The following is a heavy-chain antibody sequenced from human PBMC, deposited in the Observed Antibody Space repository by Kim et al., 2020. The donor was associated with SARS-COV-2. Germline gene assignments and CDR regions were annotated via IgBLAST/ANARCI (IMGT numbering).Heavy chain of an antibody. Sequence: GGSLRLSCEASGFTFSSYWMNWVRQGPGKGLVWVSRIKGGGSDTHYADFVKGRFTISRDNAKNTLHLQLNSLGVEDTATYYCARGSFQQGFDPWGQGTLVTVSS. D-gene: IGHD6-13*01. CDR2: IKGGGSDT. J-gene: IGHJ5*02. CDR1: GFTFSSYW. V-gene: IGHV3-74*01. CDR3: ARGSFQQGFDP.